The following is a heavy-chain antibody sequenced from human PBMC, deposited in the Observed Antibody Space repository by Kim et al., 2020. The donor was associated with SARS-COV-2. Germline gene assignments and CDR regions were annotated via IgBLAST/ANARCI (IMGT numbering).Heavy chain of an antibody. V-gene: IGHV3-23*01. J-gene: IGHJ4*02. Sequence: GGSLRLSCAASGFTFSSYAMSWVRQAPGKGLEWVSAISGSGGSTYYADSVKGRFTISRDNSKNTLYLQMNSLRAEDTAVYYCAKDGARGSGSLAIRVINWGQGTLVTVSS. D-gene: IGHD3-10*01. CDR2: ISGSGGST. CDR3: AKDGARGSGSLAIRVIN. CDR1: GFTFSSYA.